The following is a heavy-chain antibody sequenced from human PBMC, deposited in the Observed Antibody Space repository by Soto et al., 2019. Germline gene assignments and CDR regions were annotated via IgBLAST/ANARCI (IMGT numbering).Heavy chain of an antibody. Sequence: PSETLSLTCAVYGGSFSGYYWSWIRQPPGKGLEWIGEINHSGSTNYNPSLKSRVTISVDTSKNQFSLKLSSVTAADTAVYHCARTRFNVVPAARLYRGYYYMDVWGKGTTVTVSS. CDR1: GGSFSGYY. J-gene: IGHJ6*03. CDR3: ARTRFNVVPAARLYRGYYYMDV. V-gene: IGHV4-34*01. CDR2: INHSGST. D-gene: IGHD2-2*01.